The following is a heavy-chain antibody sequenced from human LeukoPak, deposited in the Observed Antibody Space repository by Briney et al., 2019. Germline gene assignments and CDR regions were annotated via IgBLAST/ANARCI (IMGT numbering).Heavy chain of an antibody. CDR3: ARSYCSSTSCYVGWFDP. Sequence: SETLSLTCAVYGGSFSGYYWSWIRQPPGKGLEWIGEINHSGSTNYNPSLKSRVTISVDTYKNQFSLKLSSVTAADTAVYYCARSYCSSTSCYVGWFDPWGQGTLVTVSS. D-gene: IGHD2-2*01. J-gene: IGHJ5*02. CDR1: GGSFSGYY. V-gene: IGHV4-34*01. CDR2: INHSGST.